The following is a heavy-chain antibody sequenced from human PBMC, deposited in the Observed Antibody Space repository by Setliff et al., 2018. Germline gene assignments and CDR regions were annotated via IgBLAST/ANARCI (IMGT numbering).Heavy chain of an antibody. V-gene: IGHV1-2*04. D-gene: IGHD3-16*01. CDR2: INPKTGGT. CDR3: ARSDHLVVDGFDV. CDR1: GYAFTDNY. J-gene: IGHJ3*01. Sequence: AASVKVSCKTSGYAFTDNYIHWVRQAPGQGLEWMGWINPKTGGTNLAQKFQGWVSMTRDTSITTAYMELSRLTSDDMAVYFCARSDHLVVDGFDVWGQGTMVT.